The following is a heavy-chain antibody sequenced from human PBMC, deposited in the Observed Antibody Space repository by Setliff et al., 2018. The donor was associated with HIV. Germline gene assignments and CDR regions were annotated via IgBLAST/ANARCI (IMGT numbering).Heavy chain of an antibody. J-gene: IGHJ4*02. Sequence: GGALRLSGAAAGFTFRSYEMNWVRQAPGKGLEWVSYIRRRAGTIHYADSVRCRFTISIDNAKNSLYLQMNSLRAEDTAVYYCARGEPAILIEPAAFFNHWGQGTLVTVSS. V-gene: IGHV3-48*03. CDR1: GFTFRSYE. D-gene: IGHD2-2*01. CDR2: IRRRAGTI. CDR3: ARGEPAILIEPAAFFNH.